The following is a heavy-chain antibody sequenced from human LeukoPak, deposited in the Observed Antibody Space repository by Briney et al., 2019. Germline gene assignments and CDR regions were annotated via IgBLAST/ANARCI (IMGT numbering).Heavy chain of an antibody. D-gene: IGHD3-16*02. Sequence: GGSPRLSCAASGFTFSSYEMNWVRQAPGKGLEWVSYISSSGSTIYYADSVKGRFTISRDNAKNSLYLQMNSLRAEDTAVYYCARDGDYVWGSYHPKDDAFDIWGQGTMVTVSS. CDR2: ISSSGSTI. J-gene: IGHJ3*02. V-gene: IGHV3-48*03. CDR3: ARDGDYVWGSYHPKDDAFDI. CDR1: GFTFSSYE.